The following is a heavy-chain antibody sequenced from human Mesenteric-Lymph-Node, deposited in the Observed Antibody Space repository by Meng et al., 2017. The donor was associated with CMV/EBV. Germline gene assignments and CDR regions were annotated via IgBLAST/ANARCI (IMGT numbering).Heavy chain of an antibody. CDR2: FYWDDDK. CDR1: GFSLSTSGVG. CDR3: AHSSGIAAAGPFYFDY. Sequence: QLTLKESGPTLVKPKQTLTPTCTSSGFSLSTSGVGVGWIRQPPGKALEWLALFYWDDDKRYSPSLKSRLTITKDTSKNQVVLTMTNMDPVDTATYYCAHSSGIAAAGPFYFDYWGQGTLVTVSS. D-gene: IGHD6-13*01. V-gene: IGHV2-5*02. J-gene: IGHJ4*02.